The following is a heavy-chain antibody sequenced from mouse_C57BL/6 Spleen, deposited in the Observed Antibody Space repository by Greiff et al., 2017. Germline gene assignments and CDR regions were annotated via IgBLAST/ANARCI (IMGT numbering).Heavy chain of an antibody. CDR2: IFPGSGST. Sequence: VKLVESGAELMKPGASVKLSCKATGYTFTGYWIEWVKQRPGHGLEWLGEIFPGSGSTNYNEKIKGNATFPTDTSSNTAYMQLSSLTTEDSAIYYCASGTAMDYWGQGTSVTVSS. V-gene: IGHV1-9*01. CDR1: GYTFTGYW. CDR3: ASGTAMDY. D-gene: IGHD3-3*01. J-gene: IGHJ4*01.